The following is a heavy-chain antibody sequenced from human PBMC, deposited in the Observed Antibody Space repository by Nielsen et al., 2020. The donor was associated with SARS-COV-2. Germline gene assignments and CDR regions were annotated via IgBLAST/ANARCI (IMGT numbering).Heavy chain of an antibody. CDR3: ARGGVAGSFDY. J-gene: IGHJ4*02. CDR1: GFTFSSYD. CDR2: IGTAGDT. Sequence: GESLKISCAASGFTFSSYDMHWVRQATGKGLEWVSAIGTAGDTYYPGSVKGRFTISRENAKNSLYLQMNSLRAEDTAVYYCARGGVAGSFDYWGQGTLVTVSS. D-gene: IGHD6-13*01. V-gene: IGHV3-13*01.